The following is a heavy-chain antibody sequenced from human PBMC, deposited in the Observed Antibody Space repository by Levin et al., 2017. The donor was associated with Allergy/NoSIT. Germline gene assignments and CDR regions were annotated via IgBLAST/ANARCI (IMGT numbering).Heavy chain of an antibody. D-gene: IGHD6-19*01. Sequence: SETLSLTCTVSGGSISSSSYYWGWIRQPPGKGLEWIGSIYYSGSTYYNPSLKSRVTISVDTSKNQFSLKLSSVTAADTAVYYCARRNSISGWYYIFDYWGQGTLVTVSS. CDR3: ARRNSISGWYYIFDY. CDR1: GGSISSSSYY. V-gene: IGHV4-39*01. J-gene: IGHJ4*02. CDR2: IYYSGST.